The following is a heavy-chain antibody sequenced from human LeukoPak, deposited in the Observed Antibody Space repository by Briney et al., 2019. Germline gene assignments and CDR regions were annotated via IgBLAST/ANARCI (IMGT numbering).Heavy chain of an antibody. CDR3: ARTGPRQLIDY. Sequence: SETLSLTCTVSGGSISSYYWSWIRQPPGKGLEWIGYIYYSGSTNYNPSLKSRVAISVDTSKNQFSLKLSSVTAADTAVYYCARTGPRQLIDYWGQGTLVTVSS. J-gene: IGHJ4*02. D-gene: IGHD6-19*01. V-gene: IGHV4-59*01. CDR1: GGSISSYY. CDR2: IYYSGST.